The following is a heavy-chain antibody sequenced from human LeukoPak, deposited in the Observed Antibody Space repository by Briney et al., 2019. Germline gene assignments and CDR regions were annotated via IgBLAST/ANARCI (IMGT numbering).Heavy chain of an antibody. J-gene: IGHJ5*02. CDR1: GGSISSSSHY. CDR3: ARAYSSSWYYNWFDP. CDR2: IYNSGST. Sequence: SETLSLTCTVSGGSISSSSHYWGWIRQPPGKGLEWIGSIYNSGSTYYNPSLKSRVTISVDTSKNQFSLKLRSVTAADTAMYYCARAYSSSWYYNWFDPWGQGTLVTVSS. D-gene: IGHD6-13*01. V-gene: IGHV4-39*07.